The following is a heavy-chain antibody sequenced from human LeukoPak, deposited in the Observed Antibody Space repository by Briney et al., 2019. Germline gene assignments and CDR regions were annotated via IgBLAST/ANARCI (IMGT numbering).Heavy chain of an antibody. Sequence: GASVKVSCKASGYTFTSYGISWVRQAPGQGLEWMGWISAYNGNTNYAQKFQGRVTMTRDTSTSTVYMELSSLRSEDTAVYYCARERRTLEDYGDYGFDYWGQGTLVTVSS. J-gene: IGHJ4*02. V-gene: IGHV1-18*01. CDR1: GYTFTSYG. CDR2: ISAYNGNT. D-gene: IGHD4-17*01. CDR3: ARERRTLEDYGDYGFDY.